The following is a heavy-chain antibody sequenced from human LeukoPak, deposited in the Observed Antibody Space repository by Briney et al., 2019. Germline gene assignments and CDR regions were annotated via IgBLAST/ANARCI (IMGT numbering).Heavy chain of an antibody. Sequence: ASVKVSCKASGGTFSSYAISWVRQAPGQGLEWMGRIIPILGIANYAQKFQGRVTMTTDTSTSTAYMDLRSLRPDDTAVYYCARTPYDFWSGYTQWFDTWGQGTLVTVSS. CDR1: GGTFSSYA. CDR3: ARTPYDFWSGYTQWFDT. V-gene: IGHV1-69*04. J-gene: IGHJ5*02. D-gene: IGHD3-3*01. CDR2: IIPILGIA.